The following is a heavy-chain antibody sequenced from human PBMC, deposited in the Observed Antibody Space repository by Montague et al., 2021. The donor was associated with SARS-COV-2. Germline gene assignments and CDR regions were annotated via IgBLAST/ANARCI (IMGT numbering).Heavy chain of an antibody. V-gene: IGHV4-59*01. CDR2: IYYSGNT. Sequence: SETLSLTCTLSGGSISTYYWNWIRQPPGKGLEWIGYIYYSGNTYYNPSLKSRATISVETSKSQFSLSLTSVTAADTAVYYCARGPFWSAAPDYWGQGILVTVSS. CDR1: GGSISTYY. J-gene: IGHJ4*02. CDR3: ARGPFWSAAPDY. D-gene: IGHD3-3*01.